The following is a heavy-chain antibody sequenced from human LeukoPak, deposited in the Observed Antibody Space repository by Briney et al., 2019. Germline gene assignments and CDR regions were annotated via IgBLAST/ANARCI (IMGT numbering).Heavy chain of an antibody. V-gene: IGHV3-48*03. CDR3: ARGSGTIFGVVIIRGMDV. Sequence: GGSLRLSCAASGFTFSSYEMNWVSQAPGKGLEWVSYISSSGSTIYYADSVKGRFTISRDNAKNSLYLQMNSLRAEDTAVYYCARGSGTIFGVVIIRGMDVWGQGTTVTVSS. CDR1: GFTFSSYE. CDR2: ISSSGSTI. D-gene: IGHD3-3*01. J-gene: IGHJ6*02.